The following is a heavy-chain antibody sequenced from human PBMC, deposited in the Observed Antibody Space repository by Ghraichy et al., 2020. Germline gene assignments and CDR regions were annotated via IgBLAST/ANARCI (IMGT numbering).Heavy chain of an antibody. D-gene: IGHD3-3*01. V-gene: IGHV4-59*01. CDR1: GYSITSYY. CDR2: IFHSGYN. J-gene: IGHJ4*02. Sequence: SETLSLTCTVSGYSITSYYWSWIRQPPGKGLEWIGYIFHSGYNKYNPPLKSRVTISADTSKNQFSLKLSSVTAADTDVYYCARVDYWSGFYDYWGQGTQVTVSS. CDR3: ARVDYWSGFYDY.